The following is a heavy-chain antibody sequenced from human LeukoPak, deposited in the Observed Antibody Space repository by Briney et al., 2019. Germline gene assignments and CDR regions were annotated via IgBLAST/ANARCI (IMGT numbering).Heavy chain of an antibody. J-gene: IGHJ3*02. CDR1: GFTFSSYD. CDR3: ARGRYSLRYLDWLSPGAFDI. CDR2: IGTAGDT. D-gene: IGHD3-9*01. V-gene: IGHV3-13*04. Sequence: GGSLRLSCAASGFTFSSYDMHWVRQATGKGLEWVSAIGTAGDTYYPGSVKGRFTISRENAKNSLYLQMNSLRAGDTAVYYCARGRYSLRYLDWLSPGAFDIWGQGTMVTVSS.